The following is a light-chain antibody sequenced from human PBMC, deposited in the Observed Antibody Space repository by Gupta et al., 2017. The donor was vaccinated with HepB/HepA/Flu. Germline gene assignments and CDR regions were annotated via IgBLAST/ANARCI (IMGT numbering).Light chain of an antibody. CDR3: MQALQAPLT. V-gene: IGKV2-28*01. CDR2: LSS. Sequence: EIVMNQSPLSLSVTPGEPASISCRSSQTLLHTNGNNYLKWYLQKPGQSPQLLIYLSSNRASGVPDRFSGIVSGTDFTLKISRVGAEDVGTYFCMQALQAPLTFGGGTKLEI. CDR1: QTLLHTNGNNY. J-gene: IGKJ4*01.